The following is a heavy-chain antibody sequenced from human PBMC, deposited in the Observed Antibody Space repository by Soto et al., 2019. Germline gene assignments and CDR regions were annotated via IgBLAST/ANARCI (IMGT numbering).Heavy chain of an antibody. CDR3: ARDRNRFGTAGEHWFDL. D-gene: IGHD3-16*01. J-gene: IGHJ5*02. V-gene: IGHV1-18*01. CDR2: ISGFNGKT. Sequence: ASVKVSCKTSGYSFARYGVSWVGQAPVRGLEWLVWISGFNGKTEYSQSLRDRVTLTRDTSTGTAYLELRRLKSDDTAIYYCARDRNRFGTAGEHWFDLWG. CDR1: GYSFARYG.